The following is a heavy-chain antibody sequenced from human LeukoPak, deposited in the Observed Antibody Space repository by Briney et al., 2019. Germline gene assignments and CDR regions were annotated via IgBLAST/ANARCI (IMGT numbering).Heavy chain of an antibody. CDR3: ARQRGRSGSKGYFGL. Sequence: SETLSLTCNVSGVSISSSSYYWGWIRQPPGKGLEWIGSIYSSGSTYYNSSLKSRVTISVDTSKNQFSLKLSSVTAADTAVYYCARQRGRSGSKGYFGLWGRGTLVTVSS. J-gene: IGHJ2*01. D-gene: IGHD6-19*01. CDR2: IYSSGST. CDR1: GVSISSSSYY. V-gene: IGHV4-39*01.